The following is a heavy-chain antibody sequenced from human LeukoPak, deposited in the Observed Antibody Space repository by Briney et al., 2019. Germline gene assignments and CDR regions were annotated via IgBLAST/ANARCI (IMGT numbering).Heavy chain of an antibody. V-gene: IGHV3-21*01. D-gene: IGHD6-19*01. Sequence: GGSLRLSCAASGFTFSAFSMNWVGPAPGKGLEWVSAISSSSSDIYYTDSVKGRFTISRDNANNFLYLQVSSLRAEDTAVYYCATGYTSGTRIDYWGQGTLVSVSS. CDR1: GFTFSAFS. CDR3: ATGYTSGTRIDY. J-gene: IGHJ4*02. CDR2: ISSSSSDI.